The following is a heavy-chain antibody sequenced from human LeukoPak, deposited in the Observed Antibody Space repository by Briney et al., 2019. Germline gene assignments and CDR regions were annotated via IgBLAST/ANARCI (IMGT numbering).Heavy chain of an antibody. J-gene: IGHJ5*02. CDR2: ISWNSGSI. D-gene: IGHD1-26*01. CDR1: GFTFDDYA. CDR3: AREQWELRPTRGWFDP. Sequence: GGSLRLSCAASGFTFDDYAMHWVRQAPGKGLEWVSGISWNSGSIGYADSVKGRFTISRDNSKNTLYLQMNSLRAEDTAVYYCAREQWELRPTRGWFDPWGQGTLVTVSS. V-gene: IGHV3-9*01.